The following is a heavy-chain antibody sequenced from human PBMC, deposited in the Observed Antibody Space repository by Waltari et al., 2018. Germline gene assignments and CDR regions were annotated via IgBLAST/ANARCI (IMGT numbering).Heavy chain of an antibody. CDR3: AKDRKDRTYGVVDY. D-gene: IGHD4-17*01. Sequence: EVQLLESGGGLVQPGGSLRLSCAASGFTFSSYAMSWVRQAPGKGLEWVSAIRGSVGTTYYADAGKGRFTISRDNSKNTLYLQMNSLRAEDTAVYYCAKDRKDRTYGVVDYWGQGTLVTVSS. CDR2: IRGSVGTT. V-gene: IGHV3-23*01. CDR1: GFTFSSYA. J-gene: IGHJ4*02.